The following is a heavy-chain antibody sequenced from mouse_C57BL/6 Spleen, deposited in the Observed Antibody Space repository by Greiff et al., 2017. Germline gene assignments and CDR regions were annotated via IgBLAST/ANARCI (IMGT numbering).Heavy chain of an antibody. D-gene: IGHD2-4*01. CDR1: GYTFTSYW. CDR3: ARNYDYVGFAY. V-gene: IGHV1-59*01. J-gene: IGHJ3*01. Sequence: QVQLQQPGAELVRPGTSVKLSCKASGYTFTSYWMHWVKQRPGQGLEWIGVIDPSDSYTNYNQKFKGKATLTVDTSSSTAYMQLSSLTSEDSAVYYCARNYDYVGFAYWGQVTLVTVSA. CDR2: IDPSDSYT.